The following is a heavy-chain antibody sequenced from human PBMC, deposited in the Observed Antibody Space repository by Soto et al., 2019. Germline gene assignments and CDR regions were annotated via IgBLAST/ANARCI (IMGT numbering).Heavy chain of an antibody. V-gene: IGHV3-30-3*01. D-gene: IGHD6-19*01. CDR1: GFTFSSYA. CDR2: ISYDGSNK. CDR3: ARDPQPVAGTDFYYGMDV. Sequence: PGGSLRLSCAASGFTFSSYAMHWVRQAPGKGLEWVAVISYDGSNKYYADSVKGRFTISRDNAKNSLYLQMNSLRAEDTAVYYCARDPQPVAGTDFYYGMDVWGQGTTVTVSS. J-gene: IGHJ6*02.